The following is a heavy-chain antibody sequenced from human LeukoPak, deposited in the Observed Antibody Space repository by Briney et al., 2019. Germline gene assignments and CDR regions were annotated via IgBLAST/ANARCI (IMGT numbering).Heavy chain of an antibody. CDR3: ARGFWSGYSSYYYYMDV. CDR2: IYTSGST. J-gene: IGHJ6*03. D-gene: IGHD3-3*01. CDR1: GGSISSGSYY. V-gene: IGHV4-61*02. Sequence: PSETLSLTCTVSGGSISSGSYYWSWIRQPAGKGLEWIGRIYTSGSTNYNPSLKSRVTITVDTSKNQFSLKLSSVTAADTAVYYCARGFWSGYSSYYYYMDVCGKGTTVTVSS.